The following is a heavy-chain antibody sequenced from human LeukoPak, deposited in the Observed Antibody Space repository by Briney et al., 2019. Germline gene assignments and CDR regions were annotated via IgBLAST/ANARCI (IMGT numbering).Heavy chain of an antibody. CDR2: IWYDGTNK. CDR3: AREANRVPGTMYFDY. J-gene: IGHJ4*02. Sequence: GGSLRLSCAASGFIVSSNYMSWVRQAPGKGLEWVAVIWYDGTNKFYADSVKGRFTISRDNSKNALNLQMNSLRAEDTAVYYCAREANRVPGTMYFDYWGQGTLVTVSS. CDR1: GFIVSSNY. V-gene: IGHV3-33*08. D-gene: IGHD2-2*01.